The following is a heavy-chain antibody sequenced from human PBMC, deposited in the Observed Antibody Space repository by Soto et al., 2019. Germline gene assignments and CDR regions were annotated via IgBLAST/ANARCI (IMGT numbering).Heavy chain of an antibody. J-gene: IGHJ4*01. Sequence: ASVKVSCKASGGSFSNYAFSWVRQAPGQGLEWMGEIIPMFGAANYAQKFQGRVTVTADESISTAYMELSSLRSEDTAVYYCARALMASIVGAFDYWG. V-gene: IGHV1-69*13. CDR1: GGSFSNYA. CDR2: IIPMFGAA. D-gene: IGHD1-26*01. CDR3: ARALMASIVGAFDY.